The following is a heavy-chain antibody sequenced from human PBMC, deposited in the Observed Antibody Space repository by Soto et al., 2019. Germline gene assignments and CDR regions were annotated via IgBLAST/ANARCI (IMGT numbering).Heavy chain of an antibody. CDR2: ISGNSRYI. CDR1: GFTFSSYT. D-gene: IGHD1-20*01. CDR3: ARDLIPDSNWKGGSAH. J-gene: IGHJ4*02. V-gene: IGHV3-21*01. Sequence: EVQLVESGGGLVKPGGSLRLSCAGSGFTFSSYTMSWVRQAPGKGLEWVSSISGNSRYIYYADSVKGRFTISRDNARNSLYLQMNSLRAEDTAVYYCARDLIPDSNWKGGSAHWGLGTLVTVSS.